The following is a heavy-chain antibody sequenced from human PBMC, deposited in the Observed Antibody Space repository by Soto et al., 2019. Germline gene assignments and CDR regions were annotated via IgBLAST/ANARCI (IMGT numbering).Heavy chain of an antibody. V-gene: IGHV3-72*01. CDR1: GFTFSDHY. D-gene: IGHD3-22*01. CDR3: ARPPYDSSGYYPN. J-gene: IGHJ4*02. CDR2: TRNKANSYTT. Sequence: EVQLVESGGGLVQPGGSLRLSCAASGFTFSDHYMDWVRQTPGKGLEWVGRTRNKANSYTTEYAASVKGRFTISRDDSKNSLYLQMNILKTEDTAVYYCARPPYDSSGYYPNWGQGTLVTVSS.